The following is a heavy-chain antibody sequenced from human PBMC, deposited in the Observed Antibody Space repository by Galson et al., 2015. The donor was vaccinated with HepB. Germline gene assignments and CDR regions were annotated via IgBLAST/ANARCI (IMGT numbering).Heavy chain of an antibody. Sequence: LSLTCAVSGGSISSGGYSWSWIRQPPGKGLEWIGYIYHSGSTYYNPSLKSRVTISVDRSKNQFPLKLSSVTAADTAVYYCARASGYDAFDIWGQGTMVTVSS. CDR1: GGSISSGGYS. D-gene: IGHD6-25*01. V-gene: IGHV4-30-2*01. CDR2: IYHSGST. J-gene: IGHJ3*02. CDR3: ARASGYDAFDI.